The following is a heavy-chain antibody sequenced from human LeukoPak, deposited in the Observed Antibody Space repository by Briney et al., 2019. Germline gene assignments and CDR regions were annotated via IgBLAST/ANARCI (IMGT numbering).Heavy chain of an antibody. CDR1: GGTISRYY. V-gene: IGHV4-4*09. D-gene: IGHD6-13*01. CDR2: IYSSGST. J-gene: IGHJ5*02. CDR3: ARKISAAGSRWFDP. Sequence: PSETLSLTCTVSGGTISRYYWSWIRQSPGGGLEWIGYIYSSGSTNSNPSLKSRVSISVDMSKNEFSLKLNSLTAADTAVYYCARKISAAGSRWFDPWGQGTLVTVSS.